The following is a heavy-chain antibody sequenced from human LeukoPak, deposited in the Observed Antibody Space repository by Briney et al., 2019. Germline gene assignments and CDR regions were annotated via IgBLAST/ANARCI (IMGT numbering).Heavy chain of an antibody. CDR2: IGWNSDSM. V-gene: IGHV3-9*02. CDR1: GFTSDDYA. J-gene: IGHJ3*02. Sequence: PGGSLRLSCAAPGFTSDDYAIHSVRQAPGKGLEWVSGIGWNSDSMGYEDTVKGRFNISRDNAKNSLYLQMNSLRAEYTALYYCAKDTASGTYYNSADSLDIWGQGTMVTVSS. CDR3: AKDTASGTYYNSADSLDI. D-gene: IGHD3-10*01.